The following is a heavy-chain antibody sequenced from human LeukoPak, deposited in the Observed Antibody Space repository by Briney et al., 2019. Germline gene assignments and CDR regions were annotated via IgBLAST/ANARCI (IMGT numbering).Heavy chain of an antibody. CDR2: IYYSGST. CDR3: AREYCTNPDWWFAP. V-gene: IGHV4-30-4*08. D-gene: IGHD2-8*01. CDR1: GGSISSGDYY. J-gene: IGHJ5*02. Sequence: SQTLSLTCTVSGGSISSGDYYWSWIRQPPGKGLEWIGYIYYSGSTYYNPSLKSRVTISVDTSKNQFSLKLSSVTAPDTAVYYCAREYCTNPDWWFAPWGQGTLVTVSS.